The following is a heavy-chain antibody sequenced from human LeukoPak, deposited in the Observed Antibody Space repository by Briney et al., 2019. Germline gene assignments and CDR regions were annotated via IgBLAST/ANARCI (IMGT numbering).Heavy chain of an antibody. CDR1: GGTFSSYA. D-gene: IGHD6-19*01. V-gene: IGHV1-2*02. CDR3: ARAKYSSGWYDY. Sequence: GASVKVSCKASGGTFSSYAISWVRQAPGQGLEWMGWINPNSGGTNYAQKFQGRVTMTRDTSISTAYMELSRLRSDDTAVYYCARAKYSSGWYDYWGQGTLVTVSS. CDR2: INPNSGGT. J-gene: IGHJ4*02.